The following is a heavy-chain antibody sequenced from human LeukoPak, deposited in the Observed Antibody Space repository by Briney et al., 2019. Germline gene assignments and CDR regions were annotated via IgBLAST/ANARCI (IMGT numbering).Heavy chain of an antibody. V-gene: IGHV1-8*01. CDR2: MNPNSGNT. CDR3: ARGLEDYYDSSDNWFDP. D-gene: IGHD3-22*01. Sequence: ASVKVSCKASGYTFTSYDINWVRQATGQGLEWMGWMNPNSGNTGYAQKFQGRVTMTRNTSISTAYMELSSLRSEDTAVYYCARGLEDYYDSSDNWFDPWGQGTLVTVSS. J-gene: IGHJ5*02. CDR1: GYTFTSYD.